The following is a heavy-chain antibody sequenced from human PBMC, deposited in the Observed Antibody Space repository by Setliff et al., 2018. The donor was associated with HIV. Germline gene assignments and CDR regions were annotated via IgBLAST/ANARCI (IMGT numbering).Heavy chain of an antibody. J-gene: IGHJ5*02. CDR2: LYHSGTN. CDR1: GYSISSGYF. Sequence: SETLSLTCAVSGYSISSGYFWGWIRQPPGKGLEWIGSLYHSGTNFYNPSLKSRVTISLDTSTNRFSLKLNSVTAADTAIYYCARGVARQVVIDRWFDPWGQGTPVTVSS. V-gene: IGHV4-38-2*01. D-gene: IGHD2-21*01. CDR3: ARGVARQVVIDRWFDP.